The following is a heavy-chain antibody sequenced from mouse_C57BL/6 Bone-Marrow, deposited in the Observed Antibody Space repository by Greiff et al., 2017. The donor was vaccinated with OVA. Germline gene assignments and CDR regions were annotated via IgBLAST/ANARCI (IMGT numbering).Heavy chain of an antibody. D-gene: IGHD2-1*01. Sequence: VQLQQSGPGLVKPSQTVFLTCTVTGISITTGNYRWSWIRQFPGNKLEWIGYIYYSGTITYNPSLTSRTTITRDTPKNQFFLEMNSLTAEDTATYYCAREGNYSYFDVWGTGTTVTVSS. J-gene: IGHJ1*03. CDR1: GISITTGNYR. V-gene: IGHV3-5*01. CDR2: IYYSGTI. CDR3: AREGNYSYFDV.